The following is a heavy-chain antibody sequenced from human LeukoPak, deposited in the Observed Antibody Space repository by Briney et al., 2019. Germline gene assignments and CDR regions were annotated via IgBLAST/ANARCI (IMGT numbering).Heavy chain of an antibody. D-gene: IGHD1-14*01. CDR3: ARDLSERYSIDY. CDR2: ISYDGGDK. CDR1: GFTFSSYG. Sequence: GGSLRLSCAASGFTFSSYGIHWVRQAPGKGLEWVAFISYDGGDKRYAESVKGRITISRDNSRKTLYLQMHSLGPEDTAIYYCARDLSERYSIDYWGQGTLVTVSS. V-gene: IGHV3-30*03. J-gene: IGHJ4*02.